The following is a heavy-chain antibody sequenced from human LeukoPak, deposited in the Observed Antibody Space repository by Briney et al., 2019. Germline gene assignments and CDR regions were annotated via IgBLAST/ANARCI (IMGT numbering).Heavy chain of an antibody. D-gene: IGHD1-26*01. CDR3: ARKLRLGGNWFDP. CDR1: GGTFTSYA. CDR2: IIPISGTT. V-gene: IGHV1-69*13. J-gene: IGHJ5*02. Sequence: ASVKVSCKTFGGTFTSYAITWLDKAPGQGLEWMGKIIPISGTTNYAQKFQGRVTFTADESTSTAYMELSSLRSEDTALYYCARKLRLGGNWFDPWGQGTLVTASS.